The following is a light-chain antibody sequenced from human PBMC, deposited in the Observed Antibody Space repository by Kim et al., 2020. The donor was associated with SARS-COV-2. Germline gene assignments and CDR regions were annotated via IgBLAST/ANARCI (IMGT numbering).Light chain of an antibody. Sequence: SVSRGQTASITCSGDKLGDKYACWYQQKPDQSPVLVIYQDTKRPSGIPERFSGSNSGNTATLTISGTQAMDEADYYCQAWDSSTVVFGGGTQLTVL. CDR2: QDT. CDR1: KLGDKY. V-gene: IGLV3-1*01. J-gene: IGLJ2*01. CDR3: QAWDSSTVV.